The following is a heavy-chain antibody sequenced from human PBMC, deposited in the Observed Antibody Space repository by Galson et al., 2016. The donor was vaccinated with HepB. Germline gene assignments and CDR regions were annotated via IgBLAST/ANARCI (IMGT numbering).Heavy chain of an antibody. J-gene: IGHJ4*02. V-gene: IGHV3-53*01. CDR1: GFTVSSNY. CDR3: ARRLDS. Sequence: SLRLSCAASGFTVSSNYMNWVRQPPGRGLEWVSFIHSGGGAYYTHSVKGRFTISTDNSKNSLYLQMNSLRDEDTAVYYCARRLDSWGQGTLVTVSS. CDR2: IHSGGGA.